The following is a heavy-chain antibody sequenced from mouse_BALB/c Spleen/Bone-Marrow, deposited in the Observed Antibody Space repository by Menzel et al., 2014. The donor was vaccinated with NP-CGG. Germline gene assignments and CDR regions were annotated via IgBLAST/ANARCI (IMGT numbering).Heavy chain of an antibody. V-gene: IGHV1-52*01. CDR1: GYTFTSYW. Sequence: VQLQQSGAELVRPVASVKLSCKAPGYTFTSYWMNWVKQRPEQGLEWIGRIDPYDSETHYNQKFKDKAILTVDKSSSTAYMQLRSLTSEDSAVYYCARGRDYDVFAYWGRGTLVTVSA. CDR2: IDPYDSET. CDR3: ARGRDYDVFAY. D-gene: IGHD2-4*01. J-gene: IGHJ3*01.